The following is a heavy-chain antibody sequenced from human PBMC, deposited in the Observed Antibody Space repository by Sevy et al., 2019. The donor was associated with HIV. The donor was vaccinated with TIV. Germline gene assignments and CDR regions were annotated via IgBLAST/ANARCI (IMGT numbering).Heavy chain of an antibody. D-gene: IGHD6-19*01. CDR2: IIPILNTV. CDR3: VRGGGNGWYYFDY. V-gene: IGHV1-69*13. CDR1: GGIFKSYG. J-gene: IGHJ4*02. Sequence: ASVKVSCKASGGIFKSYGISWVRQAPGQGLEWMGGIIPILNTVHYAQKFQGRVTITAHESTKTAYMELSSLRSEDTAVYYCVRGGGNGWYYFDYWGQETLVTVSS.